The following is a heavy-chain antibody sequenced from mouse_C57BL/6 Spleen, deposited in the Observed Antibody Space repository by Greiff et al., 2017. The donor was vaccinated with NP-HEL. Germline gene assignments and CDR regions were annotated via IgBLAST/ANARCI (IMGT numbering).Heavy chain of an antibody. J-gene: IGHJ4*01. CDR3: AGHEGSTTVVDAMDY. CDR2: ISSGGSYT. V-gene: IGHV5-6*01. CDR1: GFTFSSYG. D-gene: IGHD1-1*01. Sequence: EVMLVESGGDLVKPGGSLKLSCAASGFTFSSYGMSWVRQTPDKRLEWVATISSGGSYTYYPDSVKGRFTISRDNAKNTLYLQMSSLKSEDTAMYYCAGHEGSTTVVDAMDYWGQGTSVTVSS.